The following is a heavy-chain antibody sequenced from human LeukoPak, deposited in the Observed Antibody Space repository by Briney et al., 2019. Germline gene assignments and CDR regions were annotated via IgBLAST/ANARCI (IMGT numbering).Heavy chain of an antibody. CDR1: GGTFSSYA. CDR2: IIPIFGTA. D-gene: IGHD6-13*01. J-gene: IGHJ4*02. Sequence: SVKVSCKASGGTFSSYAISWVRQAPGQGLEWMGGIIPIFGTANYAQKFQGRVTITTDESTSTAYMELSSLRSEDTAVYYCASQPPGIAAAGGERGSSYFDYWGQGTLVTVSS. V-gene: IGHV1-69*05. CDR3: ASQPPGIAAAGGERGSSYFDY.